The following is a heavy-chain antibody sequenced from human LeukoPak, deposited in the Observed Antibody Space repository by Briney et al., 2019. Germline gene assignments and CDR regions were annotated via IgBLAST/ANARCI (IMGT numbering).Heavy chain of an antibody. CDR1: GYTFTGYY. V-gene: IGHV1-2*02. Sequence: ASVKVSCKASGYTFTGYYMHWVRQAPGQGLEWMGWVTPNSGGTNYAQRFQGRVTMTRDTSISTAYMELNRLRSDDTAVYYCAREAYGSGGFRTDYYYMDVWGKGTTVTISS. CDR3: AREAYGSGGFRTDYYYMDV. D-gene: IGHD3-10*01. J-gene: IGHJ6*03. CDR2: VTPNSGGT.